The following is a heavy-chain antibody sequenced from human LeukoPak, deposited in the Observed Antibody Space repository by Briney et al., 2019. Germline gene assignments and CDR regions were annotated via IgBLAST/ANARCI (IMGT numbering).Heavy chain of an antibody. CDR3: ASSGYCSSTSCYPYYYYMDV. V-gene: IGHV3-48*01. CDR2: ISRTGQTI. CDR1: GFTFNDHS. D-gene: IGHD2-2*01. J-gene: IGHJ6*03. Sequence: PGGSLRLSCAAAGFTFNDHSFSWVRQAPGKGLEWVSYISRTGQTIFYEDSVKGRFTISRDSAKNSVYLQMNSLRAEDTAVYYCASSGYCSSTSCYPYYYYMDVWGKGTTVTVSS.